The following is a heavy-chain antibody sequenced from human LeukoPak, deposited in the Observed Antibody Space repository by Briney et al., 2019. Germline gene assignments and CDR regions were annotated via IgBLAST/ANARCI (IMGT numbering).Heavy chain of an antibody. J-gene: IGHJ4*02. CDR3: ARRPDYYDSSGYY. Sequence: SQTLSLTCTVSGGSISSGGYYWSWIRQPPGKGLEWIGSIYYSGSTYYNPSLKSRVTISVDTSKNQFSLKLSSVTAADTAVYYCARRPDYYDSSGYYWGQGTLVTVSS. CDR1: GGSISSGGYY. V-gene: IGHV4-39*01. D-gene: IGHD3-22*01. CDR2: IYYSGST.